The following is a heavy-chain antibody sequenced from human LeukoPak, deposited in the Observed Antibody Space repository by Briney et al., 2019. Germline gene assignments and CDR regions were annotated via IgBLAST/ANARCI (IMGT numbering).Heavy chain of an antibody. J-gene: IGHJ4*02. V-gene: IGHV4-39*07. D-gene: IGHD3-16*01. CDR3: ARRRQKLNYFDY. CDR1: GGSISSSSYY. Sequence: SETLSLTCTVSGGSISSSSYYWGWIRQPPGKGLEWIGSIYYSGSTYYNPSLKSRVTISVDTSKNQFSLKLSSVTAADTAVYYCARRRQKLNYFDYWGQGTLVTVSS. CDR2: IYYSGST.